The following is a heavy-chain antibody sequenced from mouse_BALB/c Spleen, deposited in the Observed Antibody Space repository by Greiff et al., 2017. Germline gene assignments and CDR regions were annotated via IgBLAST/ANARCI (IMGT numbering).Heavy chain of an antibody. CDR1: GYTFTSYW. V-gene: IGHV1-7*01. CDR3: ARRYPSYAMDY. Sequence: QVQLQQSGAELAKPGASVKMSCKASGYTFTSYWMHWVKQRPGQGLEWIGYINPSTGYTEYNQKFKDKATLTADKSSSTAYMQLSSLTSEDSAVYYCARRYPSYAMDYWGQGTSVTVSS. CDR2: INPSTGYT. D-gene: IGHD2-12*01. J-gene: IGHJ4*01.